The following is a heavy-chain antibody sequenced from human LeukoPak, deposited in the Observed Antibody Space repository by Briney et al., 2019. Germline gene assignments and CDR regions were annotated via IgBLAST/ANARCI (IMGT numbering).Heavy chain of an antibody. Sequence: ASVKVSCKTSGYTFTDYYMHWVRQAPGQGLEWMGWINPNSGGTSSAQKFQGRVTMTRDTSITTVYMEVSWLTSDDTTIYYCARADRLHGGPYLIGPWGQGTLVTVSS. CDR2: INPNSGGT. CDR3: ARADRLHGGPYLIGP. J-gene: IGHJ5*02. CDR1: GYTFTDYY. V-gene: IGHV1-2*02. D-gene: IGHD2-21*01.